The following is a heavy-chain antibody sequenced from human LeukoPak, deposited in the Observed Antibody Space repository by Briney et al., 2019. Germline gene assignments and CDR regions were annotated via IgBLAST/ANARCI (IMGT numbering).Heavy chain of an antibody. CDR1: GGSISSYF. Sequence: PSETLSLTCTVSGGSISSYFWTWIRQPPGKGLEWIGNIFYSGSTYYSPSLKSRVTISLDTSRNQFSLKLNSVTAADTAVYYCAKSNGYGLVDIWGQGTMVTVSS. J-gene: IGHJ3*02. V-gene: IGHV4-59*12. D-gene: IGHD3-10*01. CDR2: IFYSGST. CDR3: AKSNGYGLVDI.